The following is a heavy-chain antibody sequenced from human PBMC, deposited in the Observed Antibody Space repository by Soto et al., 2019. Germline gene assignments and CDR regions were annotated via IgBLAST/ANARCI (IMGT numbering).Heavy chain of an antibody. J-gene: IGHJ4*02. D-gene: IGHD1-26*01. V-gene: IGHV1-18*01. CDR3: ARGSYGDY. Sequence: QVHLVQSGAEVKKPGASVKVSCKGSGYAFTTYGITWVRQAPGQGLEWMGWISAHNGNTNYAQKLQGRVTVTTDTSTSTAYMELRSLRSDDTAVYYRARGSYGDYWGQGALVTVSS. CDR1: GYAFTTYG. CDR2: ISAHNGNT.